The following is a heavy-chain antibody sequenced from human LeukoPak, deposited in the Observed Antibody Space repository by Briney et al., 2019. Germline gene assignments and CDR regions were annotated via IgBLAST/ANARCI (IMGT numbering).Heavy chain of an antibody. J-gene: IGHJ6*04. D-gene: IGHD3-16*02. CDR3: ARGLTFGGVIVREDYGMDV. CDR2: IYYSGST. CDR1: GGSVSSGSYY. V-gene: IGHV4-61*01. Sequence: SETLSLTCTVSGGSVSSGSYYWGWIRQPPGTGLEWIGYIYYSGSTNYNPSLKSRVTISVDTSKNQFSLKPSSVTAADTAVYYCARGLTFGGVIVREDYGMDVWGKGTTVTVSS.